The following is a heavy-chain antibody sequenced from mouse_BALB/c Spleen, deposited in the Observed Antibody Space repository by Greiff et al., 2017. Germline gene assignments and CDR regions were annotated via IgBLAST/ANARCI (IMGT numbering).Heavy chain of an antibody. CDR3: ARGDYDYDGGNAMDY. V-gene: IGHV3-8*02. Sequence: DVQLQESGPSLVKPSQTLSLTCSVTGDSITSGYWNWIRKFPGNKLEYMGYISYSGSTYYNPSLKSRISITRDTSKNQYYLQLNSVTTEDTATYYCARGDYDYDGGNAMDYWGQGTSVTVSS. J-gene: IGHJ4*01. CDR1: GDSITSGY. CDR2: ISYSGST. D-gene: IGHD2-4*01.